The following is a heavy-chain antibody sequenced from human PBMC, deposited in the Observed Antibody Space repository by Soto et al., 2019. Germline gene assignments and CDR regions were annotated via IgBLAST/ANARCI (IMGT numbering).Heavy chain of an antibody. Sequence: RGESLKISCQGSGYSFTSYWIGWVRQMPGKGLEWMGIIYPGDSDTRYSPSFQGQVTISADKSISTAYLQWSSLKASDTAMYYCARQKDSGLSAGDAFDIWGQGTMVTVSS. CDR1: GYSFTSYW. CDR2: IYPGDSDT. J-gene: IGHJ3*02. CDR3: ARQKDSGLSAGDAFDI. D-gene: IGHD1-26*01. V-gene: IGHV5-51*01.